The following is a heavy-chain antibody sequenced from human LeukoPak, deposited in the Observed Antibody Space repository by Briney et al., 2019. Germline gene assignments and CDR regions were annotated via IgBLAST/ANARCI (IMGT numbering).Heavy chain of an antibody. CDR2: IYYSGST. D-gene: IGHD3-22*01. CDR1: GGSISSSSYY. V-gene: IGHV4-39*01. J-gene: IGHJ6*03. CDR3: ARLASYYYDSSGFDYMDV. Sequence: SETLSLTCTVSGGSISSSSYYWGWIRQPPGQGLEWIGSIYYSGSTYYNPSLKSRVTISVDTSKNQFSLKLSSVTAADTAVYYCARLASYYYDSSGFDYMDVWGKGTTVTVSS.